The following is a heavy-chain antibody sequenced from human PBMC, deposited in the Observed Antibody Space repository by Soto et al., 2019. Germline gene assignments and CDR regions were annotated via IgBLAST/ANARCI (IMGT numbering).Heavy chain of an antibody. D-gene: IGHD3-9*01. J-gene: IGHJ4*02. Sequence: EVQLVESGGGLVQPGRSVRLSCAASGFSFDDYAMHWVGQAPGKGLEWIAGISWNSVSIDYADSVKGRFTISRDNAKNSLYLQMNSLRAEDTALYYCAKERIRYLEDWGQGTLVTVSS. CDR1: GFSFDDYA. CDR3: AKERIRYLED. V-gene: IGHV3-9*01. CDR2: ISWNSVSI.